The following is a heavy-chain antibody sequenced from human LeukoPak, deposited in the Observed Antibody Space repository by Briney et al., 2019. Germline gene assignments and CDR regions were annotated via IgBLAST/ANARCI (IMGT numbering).Heavy chain of an antibody. CDR2: SNSGGDIT. V-gene: IGHV3-NL1*01. CDR3: ARDLVPLVPAAILSDY. D-gene: IGHD2-2*02. Sequence: FTFSNSGGDITYYADSVKGRFTISRDNSKNTLYLQMNSLRAEDTAVYYCARDLVPLVPAAILSDYWGQGTLVTVSS. J-gene: IGHJ4*02.